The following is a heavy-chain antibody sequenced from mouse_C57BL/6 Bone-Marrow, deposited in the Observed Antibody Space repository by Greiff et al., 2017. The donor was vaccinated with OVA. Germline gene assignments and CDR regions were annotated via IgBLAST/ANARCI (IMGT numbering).Heavy chain of an antibody. V-gene: IGHV1-52*01. J-gene: IGHJ1*03. Sequence: VQLQQPGAELVRPGSSVKLSCKASGYTFTSYWMHWVKQRPIQGLEWIGNIDPSDSETHYNQKFKDKATLTVDKSSSTAYMQLSSLTSEDSAVYYCARWVLDWYCDVWGTGTTVTVSS. D-gene: IGHD2-3*01. CDR3: ARWVLDWYCDV. CDR2: IDPSDSET. CDR1: GYTFTSYW.